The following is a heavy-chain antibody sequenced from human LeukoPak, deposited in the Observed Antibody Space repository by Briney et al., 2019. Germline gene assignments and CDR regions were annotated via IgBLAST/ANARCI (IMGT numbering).Heavy chain of an antibody. CDR2: MNPNSGNT. Sequence: VASVKVSCKADGYSFTSYDLNWVRQATGQGLEWMGWMNPNSGNTGYAQKFQGRVTMTRNTSISTAYMELSSLRSEDTAVYYCANNAITYYYDSSGYYWAGMDVWGQGTTVTVSS. V-gene: IGHV1-8*01. CDR1: GYSFTSYD. D-gene: IGHD3-22*01. CDR3: ANNAITYYYDSSGYYWAGMDV. J-gene: IGHJ6*02.